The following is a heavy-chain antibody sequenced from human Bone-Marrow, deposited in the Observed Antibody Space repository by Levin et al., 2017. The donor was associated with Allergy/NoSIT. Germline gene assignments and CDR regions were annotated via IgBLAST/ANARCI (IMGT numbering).Heavy chain of an antibody. CDR1: GFNFGSYY. CDR3: ARVGGISDSSGWYSRDFFDP. V-gene: IGHV3-7*01. CDR2: IKQDGSEK. J-gene: IGHJ5*02. D-gene: IGHD6-19*01. Sequence: GGSLRLSCAASGFNFGSYYMSWVRQAPGMRLEWVANIKQDGSEKDYVDSVKGRFTISRDNAKNSLYLQMSSLRGEDTAVYFCARVGGISDSSGWYSRDFFDPWGQGTLVTVSS.